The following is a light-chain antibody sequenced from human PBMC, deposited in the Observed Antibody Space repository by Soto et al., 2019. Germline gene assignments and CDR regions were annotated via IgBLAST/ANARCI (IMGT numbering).Light chain of an antibody. J-gene: IGKJ3*01. CDR3: QQSYITPPS. Sequence: DIQMTQSPSSLSASVGDRVTITCRASQSISNYLNWYQQKPGKAPKLLIYAASSLQSGVPSRCSGGGSWSDFTLTITSLQPEDFATYSCQQSYITPPSFGPGTKVDIK. CDR2: AAS. CDR1: QSISNY. V-gene: IGKV1-39*01.